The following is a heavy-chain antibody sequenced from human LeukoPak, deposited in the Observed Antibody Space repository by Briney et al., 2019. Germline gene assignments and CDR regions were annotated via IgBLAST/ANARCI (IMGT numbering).Heavy chain of an antibody. CDR1: GGSFSGYY. D-gene: IGHD4-17*01. CDR3: ARSDLYGDYPPGNY. J-gene: IGHJ4*02. Sequence: PSETLSLTCAVYGGSFSGYYWSWIRQPPGKGLEWIGEINHSGSTNYNPSLKSRVTISVDTSKNQFSLKLSSVTAADTAVYYCARSDLYGDYPPGNYWGQGTLVAVSS. CDR2: INHSGST. V-gene: IGHV4-34*01.